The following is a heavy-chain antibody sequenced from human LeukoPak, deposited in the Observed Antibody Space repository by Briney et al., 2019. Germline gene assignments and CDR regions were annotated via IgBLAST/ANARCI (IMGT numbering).Heavy chain of an antibody. J-gene: IGHJ5*02. CDR3: AREGDIVVVSAAMGYWFDP. CDR2: FDPEDGET. D-gene: IGHD2-2*01. CDR1: GYTLTELS. V-gene: IGHV1-24*01. Sequence: ASVKVSCKVSGYTLTELSMHWVRQAPGKGLEWMGGFDPEDGETIYAQKFQGRVTMTEDTSTDTAYMELCSLRSEDTAVYYCAREGDIVVVSAAMGYWFDPWGQGTLVTVSS.